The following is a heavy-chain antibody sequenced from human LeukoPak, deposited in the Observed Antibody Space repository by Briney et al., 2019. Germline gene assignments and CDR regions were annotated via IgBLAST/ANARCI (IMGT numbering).Heavy chain of an antibody. V-gene: IGHV3-23*01. CDR3: AKDQLRVPFDY. J-gene: IGHJ4*02. D-gene: IGHD1-1*01. Sequence: AGGSLRLSCAASGFTFSSYGMHWVRQAPGKGLEWVSAISGSGGSTYYADSVKGRFTISRDNSKNTLYLQMNSLRAEDTAVYYCAKDQLRVPFDYWGQGTLVTVSS. CDR1: GFTFSSYG. CDR2: ISGSGGST.